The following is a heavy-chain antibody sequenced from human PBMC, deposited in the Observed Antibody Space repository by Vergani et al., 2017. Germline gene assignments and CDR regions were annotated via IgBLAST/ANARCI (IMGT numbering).Heavy chain of an antibody. CDR1: GYTITGSY. CDR2: INPNSGGT. D-gene: IGHD1-1*01. J-gene: IGHJ5*02. CDR3: ARTGTNSSSRKNWFDP. V-gene: IGHV1-2*02. Sequence: QVQLVQSGAEVKKPWASLTVSCKASGYTITGSYLHWVRQAPGQGLEWMGCINPNSGGTNYAQKFQGRVTMTRDTTISTAYMELSRLRSEDTAGYYCARTGTNSSSRKNWFDPWGQGTLVTVSS.